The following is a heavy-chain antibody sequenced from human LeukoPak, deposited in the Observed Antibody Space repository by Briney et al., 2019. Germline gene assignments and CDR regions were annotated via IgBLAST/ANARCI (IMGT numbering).Heavy chain of an antibody. CDR1: GFIFSSYS. CDR3: ARDLRTYYYDSRATGSFDY. J-gene: IGHJ4*02. V-gene: IGHV3-48*04. D-gene: IGHD3-22*01. CDR2: ISSSGSTI. Sequence: GGSLRLSCAVSGFIFSSYSMNWVRQAPGKELEWVSYISSSGSTIYYADSVKGRFTISRDNAKNSLYLQMNSLRAEDTAVYYCARDLRTYYYDSRATGSFDYWGQGTLVTVSS.